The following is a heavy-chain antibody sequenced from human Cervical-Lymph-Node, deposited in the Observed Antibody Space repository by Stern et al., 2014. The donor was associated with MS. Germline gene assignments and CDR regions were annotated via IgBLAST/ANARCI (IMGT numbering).Heavy chain of an antibody. Sequence: QLVQSGAEVKRPGSSVKVSCKASGGSFGNHAISWVRQVPGQGLEWGGSIMPVFCVPNNAQRLQGRVTFTADKSTATAYMELNSLKYEDTAVYYCAREGGDFGQLQFVLDIWGQGTLITVSA. V-gene: IGHV1-69*09. CDR3: AREGGDFGQLQFVLDI. CDR2: IMPVFCVP. J-gene: IGHJ3*01. D-gene: IGHD5-24*01. CDR1: GGSFGNHA.